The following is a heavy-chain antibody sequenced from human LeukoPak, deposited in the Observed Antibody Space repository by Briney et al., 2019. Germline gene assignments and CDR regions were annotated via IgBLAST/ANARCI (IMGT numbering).Heavy chain of an antibody. J-gene: IGHJ5*02. Sequence: PSETLSLTCTVSGYSISSGYYWGWIRQPPGKGLEWIGSIYHSGSTYYNPSLKSRVTISVDTSKNQFSLKLSSVTAADTAVYYCARDQDGGNWFDPWGQGTLVTVSS. CDR3: ARDQDGGNWFDP. CDR2: IYHSGST. CDR1: GYSISSGYY. V-gene: IGHV4-38-2*02. D-gene: IGHD4-23*01.